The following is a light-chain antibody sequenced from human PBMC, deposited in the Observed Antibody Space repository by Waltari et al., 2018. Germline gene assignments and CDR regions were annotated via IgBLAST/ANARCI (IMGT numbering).Light chain of an antibody. CDR3: CSYAGSSKV. J-gene: IGLJ3*02. V-gene: IGLV2-23*01. CDR2: EGS. Sequence: QSALTQPASVSGSPGQSITISCTGTSSDVGSYNLVSWYQQHPGKAPKLMIYEGSKRTSGVSNRFSGSKSGNTASLTISGLQAEDEADYYCCSYAGSSKVFGGGTKLTVL. CDR1: SSDVGSYNL.